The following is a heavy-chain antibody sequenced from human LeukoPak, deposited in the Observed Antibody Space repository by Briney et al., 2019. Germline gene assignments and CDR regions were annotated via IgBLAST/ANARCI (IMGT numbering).Heavy chain of an antibody. D-gene: IGHD3-16*01. CDR3: ARGASPDV. J-gene: IGHJ6*04. CDR2: IYRGGGT. V-gene: IGHV3-53*01. CDR1: GFTVTGSY. Sequence: PGGSLRLSCAASGFTVTGSYMTWVRQAPGKGLEWVSIIYRGGGTSHANSVRGRFTVSRDNSKNTLYLQMNSLRAEDTAVYYCARGASPDVWGKGTTVTVSS.